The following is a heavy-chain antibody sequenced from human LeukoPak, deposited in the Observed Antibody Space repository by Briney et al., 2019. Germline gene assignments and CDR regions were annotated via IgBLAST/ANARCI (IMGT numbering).Heavy chain of an antibody. CDR1: GGSFSGYY. Sequence: SETLSLTCAVYGGSFSGYYWSWIRQPPGKGLEWIGEINHSGSTNYNPSLKSRVTISVDTSRNQFSLKLSSVTAADTAVYYCARDDYWGQGTLVTVSS. J-gene: IGHJ4*02. V-gene: IGHV4-34*01. CDR2: INHSGST. CDR3: ARDDY.